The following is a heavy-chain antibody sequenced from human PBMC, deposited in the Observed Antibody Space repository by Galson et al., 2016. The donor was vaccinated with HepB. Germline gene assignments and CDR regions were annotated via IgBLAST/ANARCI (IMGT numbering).Heavy chain of an antibody. D-gene: IGHD3-16*01. CDR2: ISYDGSNK. CDR1: GFTFKNHA. CDR3: ARDPRGDYGRAAYYYYLDV. V-gene: IGHV3-30-3*01. J-gene: IGHJ6*03. Sequence: SLRLSCAASGFTFKNHAMHWVRQAPGKGLEWVTIISYDGSNKYYADSLKGRFTISRVNAKNTLYLQMNSLRAEDTAVYYCARDPRGDYGRAAYYYYLDVWGKGTTVTVSS.